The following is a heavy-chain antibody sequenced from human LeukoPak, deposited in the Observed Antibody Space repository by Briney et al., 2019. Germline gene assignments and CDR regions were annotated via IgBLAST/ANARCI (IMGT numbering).Heavy chain of an antibody. V-gene: IGHV3-48*01. CDR2: ISRSSNTI. CDR1: GFTFSSYS. CDR3: ATYLAYCGGDCPGYFQH. J-gene: IGHJ1*01. D-gene: IGHD2-21*01. Sequence: PGGSLRLSCAASGFTFSSYSMNWVRQAPGKGLEWVSYISRSSNTIYYADSVKGRFTISRDNAKDSLYLQMNSLRAEDTAVYYCATYLAYCGGDCPGYFQHWGQGTLVTVSS.